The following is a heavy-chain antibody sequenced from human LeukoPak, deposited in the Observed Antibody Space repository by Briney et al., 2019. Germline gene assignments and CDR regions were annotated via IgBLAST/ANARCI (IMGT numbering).Heavy chain of an antibody. V-gene: IGHV3-53*01. J-gene: IGHJ4*02. CDR3: ARGWAWWDY. D-gene: IGHD2-15*01. Sequence: AGSLRLSWAAAGFCLSSNYMSWVRQAPGKGLEWVSVIYNSGTTKYADSVKGRFTIARHNSKNTVYLQMNSLRTEDTAVYYCARGWAWWDYWGQGTLVTVSS. CDR2: IYNSGTT. CDR1: GFCLSSNY.